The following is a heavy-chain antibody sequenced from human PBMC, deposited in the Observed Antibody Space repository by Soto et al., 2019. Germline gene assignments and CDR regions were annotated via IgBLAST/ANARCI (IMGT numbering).Heavy chain of an antibody. V-gene: IGHV5-51*01. CDR1: GYRFSTSW. D-gene: IGHD5-18*01. CDR2: IYPGDSDS. Sequence: GDSLKISCKCSGYRFSTSWIAWVRQMPGKGLEWMGIIYPGDSDSRYSPSFQGQVTFSADKSITTVYLQWSSLKASDTAMYYCARKTDGYISFQQWGQGTQVPV. J-gene: IGHJ1*01. CDR3: ARKTDGYISFQQ.